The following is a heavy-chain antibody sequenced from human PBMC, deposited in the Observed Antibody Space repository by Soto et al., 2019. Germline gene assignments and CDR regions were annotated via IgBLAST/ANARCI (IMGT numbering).Heavy chain of an antibody. V-gene: IGHV1-3*01. CDR2: INAGNGNT. J-gene: IGHJ5*02. CDR1: GYTFTSYA. D-gene: IGHD3-22*01. Sequence: GASVKVSCKASGYTFTSYAMHWVRQAPGQRLEWMGWINAGNGNTKYSQKFQGRVTITRDTSASTAYMELSSLRSEDTAVYYCAREAARADSKAWFDPWGQGTLVTVSS. CDR3: AREAARADSKAWFDP.